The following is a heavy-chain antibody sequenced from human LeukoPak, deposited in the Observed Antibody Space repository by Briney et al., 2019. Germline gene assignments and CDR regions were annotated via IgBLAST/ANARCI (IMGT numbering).Heavy chain of an antibody. CDR2: INQDGSTK. CDR1: GFTFSSYA. J-gene: IGHJ5*02. CDR3: VRDES. Sequence: GGSLRLSCAASGFTFSSYAMSWVRQAPGKGLEWVANINQDGSTKYYVDSVKGRFTISRDNAKNSLYLQMSSLRAEDTAVYYCVRDESWGQGTLVTVSS. V-gene: IGHV3-7*03.